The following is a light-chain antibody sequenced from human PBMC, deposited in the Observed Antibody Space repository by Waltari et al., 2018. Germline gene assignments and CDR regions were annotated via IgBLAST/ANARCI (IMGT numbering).Light chain of an antibody. V-gene: IGLV2-11*01. CDR3: CSYAGSYTYV. J-gene: IGLJ1*01. CDR2: DVN. CDR1: SSHVGGYHY. Sequence: QSALAQPRSVSGSPGPSVTISCTGSSSHVGGYHYVSWYQQYPGPAPKLMLYDVNKRPSGVPHRFSGSKSGDTASLTISGLQAEDEADYYCCSYAGSYTYVFGTGTKVTV.